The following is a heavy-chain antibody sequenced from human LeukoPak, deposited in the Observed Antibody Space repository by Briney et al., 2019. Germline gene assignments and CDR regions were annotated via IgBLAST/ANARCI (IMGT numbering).Heavy chain of an antibody. Sequence: GGSLRLSCAASGFTFSSYSMNWVRQAPGKGPEWVSSISSSSSYIYYADSVKGRFTISRDNAKNSLYLQMNRLRAEDTAVYYCARGSSHYFDYWGQGTLVTVSS. CDR2: ISSSSSYI. CDR1: GFTFSSYS. D-gene: IGHD6-6*01. CDR3: ARGSSHYFDY. V-gene: IGHV3-21*01. J-gene: IGHJ4*02.